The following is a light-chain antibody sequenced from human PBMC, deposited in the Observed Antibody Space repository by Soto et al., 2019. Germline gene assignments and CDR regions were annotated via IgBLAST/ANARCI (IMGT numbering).Light chain of an antibody. J-gene: IGKJ1*01. Sequence: AIQMTQSPSSLSASVGDRVTITCRASQGSREELGWYQQKAGKAPNLLISAASRLQSGVPSRFSGRGSGTDFTLTISSLQPEDFATYYCLQDYEYPRTFGQGTKVELK. V-gene: IGKV1-6*01. CDR3: LQDYEYPRT. CDR2: AAS. CDR1: QGSREE.